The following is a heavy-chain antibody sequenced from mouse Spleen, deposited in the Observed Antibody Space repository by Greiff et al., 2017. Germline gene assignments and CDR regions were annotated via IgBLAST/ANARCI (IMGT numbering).Heavy chain of an antibody. CDR3: AREIYRYDPYFDY. CDR2: ISYDGSN. J-gene: IGHJ2*01. Sequence: EVKLVESGPGLVKPSQSLSLTCSVTGYSITSGYYWNWIRQFPGNKLEWMGYISYDGSNNYNPSLKNRISITRDTSKNQFFLKLNSVTTEDTATYYCAREIYRYDPYFDYWGQGTTLTVSS. V-gene: IGHV3-6*01. CDR1: GYSITSGYY. D-gene: IGHD2-14*01.